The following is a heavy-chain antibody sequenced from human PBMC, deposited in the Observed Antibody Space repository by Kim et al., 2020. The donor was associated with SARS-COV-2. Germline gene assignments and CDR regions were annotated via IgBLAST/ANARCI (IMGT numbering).Heavy chain of an antibody. J-gene: IGHJ4*02. CDR2: ISYDGSNK. D-gene: IGHD4-4*01. V-gene: IGHV3-30*18. Sequence: GWSLRLSCAASGFTFSSYGMHWVRQAPGKGLEWVAVISYDGSNKYYADSVKGRFTISRDNSKNTLYLQMNSLRAEDTAVYYCAKDNMATVQGGCFDYWGQGTLVTVSS. CDR3: AKDNMATVQGGCFDY. CDR1: GFTFSSYG.